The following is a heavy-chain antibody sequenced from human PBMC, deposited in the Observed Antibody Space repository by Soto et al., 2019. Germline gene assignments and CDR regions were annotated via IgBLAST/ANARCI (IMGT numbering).Heavy chain of an antibody. Sequence: QVQLMPSGAEVKKPGASVKVSCKASGYTFTSYGISWVRQAPGQGLEWMGWISTYNGNTKYSQKLRGRVTMTTATATRTAYMELRSLRSDAAAVYYCGRNLYQSVFYYGMDVWGQGTTVTVSS. CDR3: GRNLYQSVFYYGMDV. CDR2: ISTYNGNT. J-gene: IGHJ6*02. D-gene: IGHD2-2*01. CDR1: GYTFTSYG. V-gene: IGHV1-18*01.